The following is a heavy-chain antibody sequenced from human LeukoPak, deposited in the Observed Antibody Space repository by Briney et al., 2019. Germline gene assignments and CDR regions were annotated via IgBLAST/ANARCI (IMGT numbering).Heavy chain of an antibody. D-gene: IGHD3-10*01. J-gene: IGHJ6*03. CDR1: GFTFSSYS. Sequence: PGGSLRLSCAASGFTFSSYSMNWVRQAPGKGLEWVSSISSSSSEIYYEDSVKGRFTISRDNAKNSLYLQMNSLRAEDTAVYYCAASRGVKQSYYYYMDVWGNGTTVTVSS. CDR3: AASRGVKQSYYYYMDV. CDR2: ISSSSSEI. V-gene: IGHV3-21*01.